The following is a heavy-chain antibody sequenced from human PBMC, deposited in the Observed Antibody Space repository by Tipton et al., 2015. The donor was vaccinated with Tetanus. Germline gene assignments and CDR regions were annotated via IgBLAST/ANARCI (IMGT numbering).Heavy chain of an antibody. Sequence: TLSLTCTVSGGSISSGGYYWSWIRQHPGKGLEWIGYIYYSGNTYYNPSLKSRVTISVDTSKNQFSLKLSSVTAADTAVYYCARGSGELLFARAGFDYWGQGTLVTVSS. CDR1: GGSISSGGYY. D-gene: IGHD3-16*02. CDR2: IYYSGNT. V-gene: IGHV4-31*03. CDR3: ARGSGELLFARAGFDY. J-gene: IGHJ4*02.